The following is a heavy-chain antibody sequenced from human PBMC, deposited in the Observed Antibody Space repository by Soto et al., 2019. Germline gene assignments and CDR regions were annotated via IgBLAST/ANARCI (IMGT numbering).Heavy chain of an antibody. CDR3: ASLHYYDSSGYYPPYYFDY. Sequence: SETLSLTCTVSGGSISSSSYYWGWIRQPPGKGLEWIGSIYYSGSTYYNPSLKSRVTISVDTSKNQFPLKLSSVTAADTAVYYCASLHYYDSSGYYPPYYFDYWGQGTLVTVSS. D-gene: IGHD3-22*01. CDR2: IYYSGST. CDR1: GGSISSSSYY. V-gene: IGHV4-39*01. J-gene: IGHJ4*02.